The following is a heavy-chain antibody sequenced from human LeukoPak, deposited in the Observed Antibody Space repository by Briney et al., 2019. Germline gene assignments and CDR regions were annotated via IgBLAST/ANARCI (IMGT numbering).Heavy chain of an antibody. V-gene: IGHV1-8*01. CDR2: MNPNRGNT. Sequence: GASVKVSCKASGYTFSSYDINWVRQATGQGLEWMGWMNPNRGNTGYAQKFQGRLNMTRNTSIDTAYMELSSLRSDDTAVYYCARRVGSGWPVQHWGQGTLVTVSS. CDR3: ARRVGSGWPVQH. J-gene: IGHJ1*01. D-gene: IGHD6-19*01. CDR1: GYTFSSYD.